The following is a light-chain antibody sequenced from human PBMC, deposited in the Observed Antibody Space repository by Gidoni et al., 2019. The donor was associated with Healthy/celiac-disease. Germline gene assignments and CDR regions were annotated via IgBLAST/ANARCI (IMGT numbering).Light chain of an antibody. V-gene: IGKV1-39*01. CDR3: QQSYSTPVFT. CDR1: QSISSY. J-gene: IGKJ3*01. CDR2: AAS. Sequence: IHITHSPSSLSASVGDRVTITCRASQSISSYLNWYQQKPGKAPKLLIYAASSLQSGVPSRFSGSGSGTDFTITISSLQPEDFATYYCQQSYSTPVFTFGPGTKVDIK.